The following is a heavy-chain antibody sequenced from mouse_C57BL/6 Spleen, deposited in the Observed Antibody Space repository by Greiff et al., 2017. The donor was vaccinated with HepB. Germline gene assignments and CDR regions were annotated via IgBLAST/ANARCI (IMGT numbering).Heavy chain of an antibody. CDR3: ARGGLPYAMDY. J-gene: IGHJ4*01. CDR2: IHPNSGGT. Sequence: QVQLQQPGAELVKPGASVKLSCKASGYTFTSYWMHWVKQRPGQGLEWIGMIHPNSGGTNYNEKFKSKATLTVDKSSSTAYMQLSSLTSEDSAVYYCARGGLPYAMDYWGQGTSVTVSS. D-gene: IGHD2-2*01. CDR1: GYTFTSYW. V-gene: IGHV1-64*01.